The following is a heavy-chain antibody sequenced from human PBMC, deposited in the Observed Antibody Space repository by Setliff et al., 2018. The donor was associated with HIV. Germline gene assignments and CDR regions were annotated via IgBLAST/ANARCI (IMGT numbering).Heavy chain of an antibody. J-gene: IGHJ6*02. V-gene: IGHV4-4*02. D-gene: IGHD2-2*01. CDR1: GFTLSRCW. CDR3: ARDHCSGTNCYGVDYYGMDV. CDR2: IYHSEYT. Sequence: GSLRLSCVASGFTLSRCWMNWVRQPPGKGLEWIGEIYHSEYTNYNASLKSRVSMSVDKSKNQFSLKLTSVTAADTAVYYCARDHCSGTNCYGVDYYGMDVWGQGTTVTVSS.